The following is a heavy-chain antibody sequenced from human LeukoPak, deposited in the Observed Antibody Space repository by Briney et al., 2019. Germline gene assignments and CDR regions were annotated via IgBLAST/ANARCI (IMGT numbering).Heavy chain of an antibody. Sequence: ASVKVSCKASGYTFTSFGISWVRQAPGQGLEWMGWISAYNGNTNYAQKLQGRVTMTTDTSTSTAYMELRSLRSDDTAVYYRARDVSPGYYGSGSYFDYWGQGTLVTVSS. CDR2: ISAYNGNT. V-gene: IGHV1-18*01. CDR1: GYTFTSFG. D-gene: IGHD3-10*01. CDR3: ARDVSPGYYGSGSYFDY. J-gene: IGHJ4*02.